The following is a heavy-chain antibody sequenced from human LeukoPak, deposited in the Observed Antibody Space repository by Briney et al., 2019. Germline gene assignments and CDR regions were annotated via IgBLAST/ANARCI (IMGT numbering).Heavy chain of an antibody. V-gene: IGHV3-23*01. CDR2: ISGSGGST. D-gene: IGHD1-26*01. CDR1: GFTVSSNY. J-gene: IGHJ4*02. Sequence: GGSLRLSCAASGFTVSSNYMGWVRQASGKGLEWVSAISGSGGSTYYADSVKGRFTISSDNSKNTLYLQMNSLRAEDTAVYYCAKAGGSYARHFDYWGQGTLVTVSS. CDR3: AKAGGSYARHFDY.